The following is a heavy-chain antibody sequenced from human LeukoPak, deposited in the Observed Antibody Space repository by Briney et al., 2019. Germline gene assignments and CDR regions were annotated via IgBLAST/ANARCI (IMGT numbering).Heavy chain of an antibody. CDR1: GGSISSGDYY. Sequence: SETLSLTCTVSGGSISSGDYYWSWIRQPPGKGLEWIGYIYYSGSTYYNPSLKSRVTISVDTSKNQFSLKLSSVTAADTAVYHCARGGSSWHGGFSGFDYWGQGTLVTVSS. V-gene: IGHV4-30-4*01. CDR3: ARGGSSWHGGFSGFDY. J-gene: IGHJ4*02. CDR2: IYYSGST. D-gene: IGHD6-13*01.